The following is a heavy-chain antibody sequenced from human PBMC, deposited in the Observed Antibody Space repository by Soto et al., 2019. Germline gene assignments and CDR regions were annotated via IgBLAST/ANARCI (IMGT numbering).Heavy chain of an antibody. CDR3: AKDMLLWFGELRVFDI. CDR2: ISYDGSNK. Sequence: GGSLRLSCAASGFTFKRYGMHGVRQAPGKGLERVPVISYDGSNKYYAESVKGRFTISGDNSKNTLYLQMNSLRAEDTAVYYCAKDMLLWFGELRVFDIWGQGTMVTVSS. V-gene: IGHV3-30*18. J-gene: IGHJ3*02. D-gene: IGHD3-10*01. CDR1: GFTFKRYG.